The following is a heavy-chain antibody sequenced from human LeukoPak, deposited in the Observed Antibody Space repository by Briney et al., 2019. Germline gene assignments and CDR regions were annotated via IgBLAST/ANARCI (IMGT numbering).Heavy chain of an antibody. CDR2: TSSGGGST. D-gene: IGHD4-23*01. CDR3: AKRSDYGGNWNYFDY. J-gene: IGHJ4*02. Sequence: PGGSLRLTCAASGFTVSSNYMSWVRQAPGKGLEWVSATSSGGGSTYYADSVKGRFTISRDNSKNTLYLQMNSLRAEDTAVYYCAKRSDYGGNWNYFDYWGQGTLVTVSS. V-gene: IGHV3-23*01. CDR1: GFTVSSNY.